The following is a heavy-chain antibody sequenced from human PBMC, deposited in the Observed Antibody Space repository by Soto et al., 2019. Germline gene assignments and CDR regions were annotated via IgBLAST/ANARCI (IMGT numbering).Heavy chain of an antibody. CDR3: ALRNAVAGIPPLPNWFDP. V-gene: IGHV2-5*01. Sequence: GSGPTLVNPTPTLTLTCTFSGFSLSTSGVGVGWIRQPPGKALEWLALIYWNDAKRYSPSLKSRLTITKDTSKNQVVLTMTNMDPVDTATYYCALRNAVAGIPPLPNWFDPWGQGTLVTVSS. CDR1: GFSLSTSGVG. D-gene: IGHD6-19*01. J-gene: IGHJ5*02. CDR2: IYWNDAK.